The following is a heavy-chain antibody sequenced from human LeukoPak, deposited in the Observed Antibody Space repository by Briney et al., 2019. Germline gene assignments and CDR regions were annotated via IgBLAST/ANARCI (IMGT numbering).Heavy chain of an antibody. CDR2: FSSSGRT. Sequence: PGGSLRLSCAASGFSFRTYGMHWVRQAPGKGLEWVSVFSSSGRTYYADSVKGRFTISRDNSKNTVDLQMNSLRGEDTALYYCARVGAAARGDYWGQGTLVTVSS. CDR1: GFSFRTYG. J-gene: IGHJ4*02. D-gene: IGHD6-13*01. V-gene: IGHV3-53*01. CDR3: ARVGAAARGDY.